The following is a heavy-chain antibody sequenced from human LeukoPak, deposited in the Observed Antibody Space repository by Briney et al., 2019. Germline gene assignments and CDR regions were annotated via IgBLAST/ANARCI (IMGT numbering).Heavy chain of an antibody. CDR1: GGTFSSYA. CDR3: ARGGSGSYYNSDFDY. CDR2: IIPIFGTA. D-gene: IGHD3-10*01. V-gene: IGHV1-69*01. Sequence: AVKVSCKASGGTFSSYAISWVRQAPGQGLEWMGGIIPIFGTANYAQKFQGRVTITADESTSTAYMEMSSLRSEDTAVYYCARGGSGSYYNSDFDYWGQGTLVTVSS. J-gene: IGHJ4*02.